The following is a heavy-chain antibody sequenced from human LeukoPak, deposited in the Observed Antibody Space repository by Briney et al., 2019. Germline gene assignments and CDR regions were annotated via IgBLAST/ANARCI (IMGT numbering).Heavy chain of an antibody. Sequence: PSETLSLTCTVSGDSIISYKYYWGWIRQPPGKGLEWLGSIYHRGSTYYNPSLQSRLTISVDTSKNLFSLRLTSVTAADTAVYYCARQGAVVRGYYYFSGMDVWGQGTTVAVSS. V-gene: IGHV4-39*01. CDR2: IYHRGST. CDR3: ARQGAVVRGYYYFSGMDV. J-gene: IGHJ6*02. CDR1: GDSIISYKYY. D-gene: IGHD3-22*01.